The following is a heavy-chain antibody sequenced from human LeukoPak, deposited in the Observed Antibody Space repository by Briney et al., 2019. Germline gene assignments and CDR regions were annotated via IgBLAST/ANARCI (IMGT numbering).Heavy chain of an antibody. CDR3: ARDNIFTVRWELLDGWFDP. D-gene: IGHD1-26*01. CDR2: ISAYNGNT. V-gene: IGHV1-18*01. CDR1: GYTFTSYG. J-gene: IGHJ5*02. Sequence: GASVKVSCKASGYTFTSYGISWVRQAPGQGLEWMGWISAYNGNTNYAQKLQGRVTMTTGTSTSTAYMELRSLRSDDTAVYYCARDNIFTVRWELLDGWFDPWGQGTLVTVSS.